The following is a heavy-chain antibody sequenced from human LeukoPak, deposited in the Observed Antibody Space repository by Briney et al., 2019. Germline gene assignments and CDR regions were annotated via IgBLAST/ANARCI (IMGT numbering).Heavy chain of an antibody. J-gene: IGHJ6*02. Sequence: PGGSLRLSCAASGFTFSSYAMSWVRQAPGKGLEWVAVISYDGSNKYYADSVKGRFTISRDDSKNTLYLQMNSLRAEDTAVYYCARDGNSIAAAGKDYYYGMDVWGQGTTVTVSS. D-gene: IGHD6-13*01. CDR3: ARDGNSIAAAGKDYYYGMDV. CDR2: ISYDGSNK. CDR1: GFTFSSYA. V-gene: IGHV3-30-3*01.